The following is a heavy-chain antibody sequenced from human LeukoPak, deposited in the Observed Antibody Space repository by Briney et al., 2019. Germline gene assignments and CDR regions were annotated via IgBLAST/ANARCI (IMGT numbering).Heavy chain of an antibody. J-gene: IGHJ4*02. Sequence: ASVKVSCKASGYTFTGYYMHWVRQAPGQGLEWMGWISPTSGGTNYAQKFQGRVTMTRDTSISTAYMELRRLRSDDTAVYYCAKGWFGELLLFDYWGQGTLVTVSS. D-gene: IGHD3-10*01. CDR2: ISPTSGGT. V-gene: IGHV1-2*02. CDR1: GYTFTGYY. CDR3: AKGWFGELLLFDY.